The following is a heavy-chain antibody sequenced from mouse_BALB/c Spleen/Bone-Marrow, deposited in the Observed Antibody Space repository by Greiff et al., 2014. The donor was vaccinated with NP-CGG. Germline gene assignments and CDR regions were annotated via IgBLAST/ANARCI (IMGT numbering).Heavy chain of an antibody. CDR3: ARSYDGYCVDY. CDR1: GYTFTSYW. CDR2: IDPYDSET. V-gene: IGHV1-52*01. J-gene: IGHJ2*01. D-gene: IGHD2-3*01. Sequence: QVQLQQSGAELVRPGASVKLSCKASGYTFTSYWMNWIKQRPEQGLEWIGRIDPYDSETHYNLKFKDKAILTVDKSSSTAYMQLISRTSEDSAVYYCARSYDGYCVDYWGQGTTLTVSS.